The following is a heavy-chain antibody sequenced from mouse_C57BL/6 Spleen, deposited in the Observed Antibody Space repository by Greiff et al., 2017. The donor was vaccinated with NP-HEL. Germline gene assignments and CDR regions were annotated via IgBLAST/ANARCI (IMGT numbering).Heavy chain of an antibody. CDR2: INPNNGGT. CDR3: ARVDDYYWYFDV. D-gene: IGHD2-4*01. J-gene: IGHJ1*03. Sequence: VHVKQSGPELVKPGASVKISCKASGYTFTDYYMNWVKQSHGKSLEWIGDINPNNGGTSYNQKFKGKATLTVDKSSSTAYMELRSLTYEDSAVYYCARVDDYYWYFDVWGTGTTVTVSS. V-gene: IGHV1-26*01. CDR1: GYTFTDYY.